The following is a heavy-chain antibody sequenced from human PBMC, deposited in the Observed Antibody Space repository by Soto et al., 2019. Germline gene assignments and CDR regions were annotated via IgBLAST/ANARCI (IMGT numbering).Heavy chain of an antibody. CDR3: ARRPGRIMMLGEFGAFDI. Sequence: QVQLVQSGAEVKKPGASVKVSCKASGYTFTTYAIHWVRQAPGQRLEWMGWINPGNGNTKSSERFQGRVTISRDTIASTAYMELSSLRSEDTAVYYCARRPGRIMMLGEFGAFDIWGQGTMVTVSS. V-gene: IGHV1-3*01. D-gene: IGHD3-10*01. J-gene: IGHJ3*02. CDR2: INPGNGNT. CDR1: GYTFTTYA.